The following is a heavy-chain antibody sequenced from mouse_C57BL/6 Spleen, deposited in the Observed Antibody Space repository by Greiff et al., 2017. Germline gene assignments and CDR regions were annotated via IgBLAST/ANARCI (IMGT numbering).Heavy chain of an antibody. Sequence: VKLQESGPGLVAPSQSLSITCTVSGFSLTSYGVSWVRQPPGKGLELLGVKWGDGSTNHHSALISRLSISKDNSKSQVFLKLNSLQTDDTATYYCAKGGTTVVAPAYWYFDVWGTGTTVTVSS. CDR3: AKGGTTVVAPAYWYFDV. V-gene: IGHV2-3*01. D-gene: IGHD1-1*01. CDR2: KWGDGST. CDR1: GFSLTSYG. J-gene: IGHJ1*03.